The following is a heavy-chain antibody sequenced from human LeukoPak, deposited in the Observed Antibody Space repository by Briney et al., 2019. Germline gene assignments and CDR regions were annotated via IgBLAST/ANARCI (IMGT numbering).Heavy chain of an antibody. CDR2: MYSSGTI. V-gene: IGHV4-61*01. D-gene: IGHD3-22*01. Sequence: PSETLSHTCTVSGGSVSGSYYWNWIRQPPGKGLEWIGYMYSSGTINYNPSLKSRVTVSIDMSKNQFSLKLSSVTAADTAVYYCARSYYYDSSGEHDYWGQGTLVTVSS. J-gene: IGHJ4*02. CDR3: ARSYYYDSSGEHDY. CDR1: GGSVSGSYY.